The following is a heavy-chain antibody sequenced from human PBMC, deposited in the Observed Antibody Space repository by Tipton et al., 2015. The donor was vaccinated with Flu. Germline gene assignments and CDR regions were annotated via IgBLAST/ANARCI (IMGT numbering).Heavy chain of an antibody. CDR2: INTSGTT. CDR3: ATKFANWGVWEPLDY. V-gene: IGHV4-61*02. D-gene: IGHD7-27*01. J-gene: IGHJ4*02. Sequence: TLSLTCTVSGDSISTGTYYWSWIRQPAGKGLEWIGRINTSGTTNYNSSLKSRITISVDTSKNQFSMKLTSVTAADTAVYYCATKFANWGVWEPLDYWGQGTLVTVSS. CDR1: GDSISTGTYY.